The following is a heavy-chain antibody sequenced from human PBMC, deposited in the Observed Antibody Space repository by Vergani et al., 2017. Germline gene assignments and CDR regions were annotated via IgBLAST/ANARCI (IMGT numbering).Heavy chain of an antibody. D-gene: IGHD1-26*01. CDR2: ISSSSSYI. CDR1: GFSFSSYS. CDR3: ARDSSGYSASSYAY. J-gene: IGHJ4*02. V-gene: IGHV3-21*01. Sequence: EVQLVESGGGLVKPGGSLRLSCAASGFSFSSYSMNWVRQAPGKGLEWVSSISSSSSYIYYADSVKGRFTISRDNARNSLYLQMNSLRAEDTAVYYCARDSSGYSASSYAYWGQGTLVTVSS.